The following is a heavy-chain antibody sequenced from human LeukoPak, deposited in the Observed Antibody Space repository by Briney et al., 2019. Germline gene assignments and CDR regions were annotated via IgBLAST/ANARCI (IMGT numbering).Heavy chain of an antibody. CDR2: IWYDGSNK. J-gene: IGHJ3*02. CDR3: AKDQGNIGLATPDAFDI. Sequence: GGSLRLSCAASGFTFSSYGMHWVRQAPGKGLEWVADIWYDGSNKYYADSVKGRFTISRDNSKNTLYLQMNSLRAEDTAVYYCAKDQGNIGLATPDAFDIWGQGTMVTVSS. D-gene: IGHD3-10*01. V-gene: IGHV3-33*06. CDR1: GFTFSSYG.